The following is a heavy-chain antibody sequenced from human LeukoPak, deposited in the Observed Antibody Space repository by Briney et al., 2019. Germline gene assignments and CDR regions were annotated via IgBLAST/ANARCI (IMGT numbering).Heavy chain of an antibody. Sequence: PSETLSLTCAVYGGSFSGYHWTWIRQSPGKGLEWIGDINPSGITYYNPSLKSRLTISVDTSKNQFSLKLRSVTTADTAVYYCARGRHDITMIVVVMTSVSYYLDVWGKGTTVTVS. CDR2: INPSGIT. V-gene: IGHV4-34*01. CDR1: GGSFSGYH. J-gene: IGHJ6*03. D-gene: IGHD3-22*01. CDR3: ARGRHDITMIVVVMTSVSYYLDV.